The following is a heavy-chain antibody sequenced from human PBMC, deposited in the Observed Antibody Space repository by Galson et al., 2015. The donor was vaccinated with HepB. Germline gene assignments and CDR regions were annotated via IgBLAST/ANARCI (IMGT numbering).Heavy chain of an antibody. D-gene: IGHD3-3*01. J-gene: IGHJ4*02. CDR1: GGTFSSYT. CDR3: ARYTIWAGFDY. V-gene: IGHV1-69*02. CDR2: IIPILGIA. Sequence: SVKVSCKASGGTFSSYTISWVRQAPGQGLEWMGRIIPILGIANYAQKFQGRVTITADKSTSTAYTELSSLRSEDTAVYYCARYTIWAGFDYWGQGTLVTVSS.